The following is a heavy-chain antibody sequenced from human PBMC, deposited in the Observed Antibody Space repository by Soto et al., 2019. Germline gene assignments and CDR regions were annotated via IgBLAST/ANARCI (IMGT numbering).Heavy chain of an antibody. D-gene: IGHD1-7*01. J-gene: IGHJ6*03. V-gene: IGHV1-8*01. CDR3: AASISGTRIFYYYYYMDV. CDR2: MNTNSGNT. CDR1: GYTFTSYD. Sequence: GASVKVSCKASGYTFTSYDINWVRQATGQGLEWMGRMNTNSGNTGYAQKFQGRVTITRNTSISTAYMELSSVTAADTAVYYCAASISGTRIFYYYYYMDVWGKGTTVTVSS.